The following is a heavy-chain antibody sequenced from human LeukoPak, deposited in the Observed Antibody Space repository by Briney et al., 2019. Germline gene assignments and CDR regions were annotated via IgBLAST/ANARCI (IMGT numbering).Heavy chain of an antibody. Sequence: SSETLSLTCTVSGGSISSSSYYWGWIRQPPGKGLEWIGSIYYSGSTYYNPSLKSRVTISVDTSKNQFSLKLSSVTAADTAVYYCARQGNSKTEFDYWGQGTLVTVSS. J-gene: IGHJ4*02. CDR2: IYYSGST. CDR3: ARQGNSKTEFDY. V-gene: IGHV4-39*01. D-gene: IGHD4-11*01. CDR1: GGSISSSSYY.